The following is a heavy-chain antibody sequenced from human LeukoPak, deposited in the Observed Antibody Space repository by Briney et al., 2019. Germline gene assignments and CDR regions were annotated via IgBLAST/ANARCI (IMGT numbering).Heavy chain of an antibody. V-gene: IGHV4-34*01. CDR2: INHSGST. CDR1: GGSFSGYY. J-gene: IGHJ5*02. CDR3: ARVPLGSFDP. D-gene: IGHD5-12*01. Sequence: NPSETLSLTCAVYGGSFSGYYWSWIRQPPGKGLEWIGEINHSGSTNYNPSLKSRVTISVDTSKNQFSLELSSVTAADTAVYYCARVPLGSFDPWGQGTLVTVSS.